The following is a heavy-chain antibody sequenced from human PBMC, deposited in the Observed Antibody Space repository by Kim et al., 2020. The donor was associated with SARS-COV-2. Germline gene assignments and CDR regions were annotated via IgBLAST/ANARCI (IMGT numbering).Heavy chain of an antibody. CDR2: IYYSGST. CDR3: ARGSHSGYDLHAVFDY. D-gene: IGHD5-12*01. V-gene: IGHV4-31*03. CDR1: GGSISSGGYY. Sequence: SETLSLTCTVSGGSISSGGYYWSWIRQHPGKGLEWIGYIYYSGSTYYNPSLKSRVTISVDTSKNQFSLKLSSVTAADTAVYYCARGSHSGYDLHAVFDYWGQGTLVTVSS. J-gene: IGHJ4*02.